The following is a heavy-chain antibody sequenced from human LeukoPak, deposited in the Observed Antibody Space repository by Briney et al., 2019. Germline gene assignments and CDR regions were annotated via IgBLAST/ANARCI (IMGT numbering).Heavy chain of an antibody. CDR2: IRSKAYGGTT. V-gene: IGHV3-49*03. J-gene: IGHJ6*02. D-gene: IGHD2-2*01. Sequence: GRSLRLSCTASGFTFGDYAMSWFRQAPGKGLEWVGFIRSKAYGGTTEYAASVKGRFTISRDDSKSIAYLQMNSLKTEDTAVYYCTRDYSIVVVPAVPTIYYYYGMDVWGQGTTVTVSS. CDR3: TRDYSIVVVPAVPTIYYYYGMDV. CDR1: GFTFGDYA.